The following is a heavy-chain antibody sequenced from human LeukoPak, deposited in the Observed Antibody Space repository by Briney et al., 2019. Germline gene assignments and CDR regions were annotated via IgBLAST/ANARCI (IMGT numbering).Heavy chain of an antibody. V-gene: IGHV3-30-3*01. D-gene: IGHD2-15*01. CDR1: GFTFSSYA. J-gene: IGHJ3*02. Sequence: GRSLRLSCAASGFTFSSYAMHWVRQAPGKGLEWVAVISYDGSNKYYADSVKGRFTISRDNSKNTLYLQMNSLRAEDTAVYYCARVGARYCSGGSCPKDAFDIWGQGTMVTVSS. CDR3: ARVGARYCSGGSCPKDAFDI. CDR2: ISYDGSNK.